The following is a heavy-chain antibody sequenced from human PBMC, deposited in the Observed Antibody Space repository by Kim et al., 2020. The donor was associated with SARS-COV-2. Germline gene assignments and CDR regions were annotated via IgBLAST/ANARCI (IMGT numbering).Heavy chain of an antibody. D-gene: IGHD3-22*01. Sequence: PCFQGQVTISADKSISTAYLQWSSLKASDTAMYYCARLNYYDSSGYFDYWGQGTLVTVSS. CDR3: ARLNYYDSSGYFDY. V-gene: IGHV5-51*01. J-gene: IGHJ4*02.